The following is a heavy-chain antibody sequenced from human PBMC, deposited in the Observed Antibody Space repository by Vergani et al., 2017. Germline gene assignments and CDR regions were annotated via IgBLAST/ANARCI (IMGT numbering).Heavy chain of an antibody. J-gene: IGHJ6*03. Sequence: QVQLVQSGAEVKKPGASVKVSCKASGYTFTSYDINWVRQATGQGLEWMGWMNPNSGNTGYAQKFQGRVTMTRNTSISTAYMELSSLRSEDTAVYYCARGAAXDFWSGYHYYYMDVWGKGTTVTVSS. CDR1: GYTFTSYD. D-gene: IGHD3-3*01. V-gene: IGHV1-8*01. CDR2: MNPNSGNT. CDR3: ARGAAXDFWSGYHYYYMDV.